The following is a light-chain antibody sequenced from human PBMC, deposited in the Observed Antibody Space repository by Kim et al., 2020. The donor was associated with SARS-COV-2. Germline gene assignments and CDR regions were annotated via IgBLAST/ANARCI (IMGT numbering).Light chain of an antibody. J-gene: IGLJ3*02. CDR1: SSNIGGNY. CDR2: KNN. V-gene: IGLV1-47*01. Sequence: QSVLTQPPSASGTPGQTVTISCSGSSSNIGGNYVYWYQHLPGTAPKLLIYKNNQRPSGVPDRFSGSKSGTSASLAISGLRSEDEADYYCAAWDDSLSSWVFGGGTQLTVL. CDR3: AAWDDSLSSWV.